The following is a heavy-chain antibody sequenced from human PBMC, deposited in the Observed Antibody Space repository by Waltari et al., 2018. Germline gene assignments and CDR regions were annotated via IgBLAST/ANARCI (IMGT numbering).Heavy chain of an antibody. CDR3: ARSTIMGASRWLDP. Sequence: QLPLPESGPGLVHPSETLSLMCNVSGGSMKGNNFLCGWVRQPPGQGLESIGYIYFSGSTYYHPPLKSLVTISIGTSKKQCSRKVKSITAADTDAYYCARSTIMGASRWLDPWGQGTLVTFSS. V-gene: IGHV4-39*01. D-gene: IGHD1-26*01. J-gene: IGHJ5*01. CDR1: GGSMKGNNFL. CDR2: IYFSGST.